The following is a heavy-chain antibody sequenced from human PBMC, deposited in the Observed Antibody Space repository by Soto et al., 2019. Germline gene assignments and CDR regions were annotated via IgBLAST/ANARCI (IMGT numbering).Heavy chain of an antibody. Sequence: LRLSCAASGFTFSSYSMNWVRQAPGKGLEWVSYISSSSSTIYYADSVKGRFTISRDNAKNSLYLQMNSLRAEDTAVYYCARVRGGITIFGVVTQPYYYYYYMDVWGKGTTVTVSS. J-gene: IGHJ6*03. CDR2: ISSSSSTI. CDR1: GFTFSSYS. V-gene: IGHV3-48*01. D-gene: IGHD3-3*01. CDR3: ARVRGGITIFGVVTQPYYYYYYMDV.